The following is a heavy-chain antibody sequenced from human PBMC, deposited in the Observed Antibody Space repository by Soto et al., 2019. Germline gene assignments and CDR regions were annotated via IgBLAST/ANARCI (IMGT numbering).Heavy chain of an antibody. CDR1: GFTFSSYG. J-gene: IGHJ6*03. Sequence: PGGSLRLSCAASGFTFSSYGMHWVRQAPGKGLEWVAVIWYDGSNKYYADSVKGRFTISRDNSKNTLYLQMNSLRAEDTAVYYCARDRIVVVPAASRGYYCYMDVWGKGTTVTVSS. D-gene: IGHD2-2*01. CDR3: ARDRIVVVPAASRGYYCYMDV. CDR2: IWYDGSNK. V-gene: IGHV3-33*01.